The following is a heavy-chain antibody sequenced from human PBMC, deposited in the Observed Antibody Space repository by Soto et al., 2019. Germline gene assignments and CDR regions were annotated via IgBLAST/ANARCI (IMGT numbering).Heavy chain of an antibody. CDR3: ATAARRAGNFDC. Sequence: QVQLQESGPGLVKPSETLSLTCTVSGGSISSYYWSWIRQPPGKGLEWIGYIYYRGYTNYNPSLKSRVTISVDTSKIPFSLKLSSVTAADTAVYYCATAARRAGNFDCWGQGTLVTVSS. D-gene: IGHD6-6*01. V-gene: IGHV4-59*01. CDR2: IYYRGYT. CDR1: GGSISSYY. J-gene: IGHJ4*02.